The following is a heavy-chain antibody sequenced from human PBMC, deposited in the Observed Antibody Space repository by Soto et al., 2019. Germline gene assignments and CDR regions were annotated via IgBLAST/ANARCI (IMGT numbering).Heavy chain of an antibody. CDR3: APRLDYGSGSHPAY. CDR2: VQMSGTT. D-gene: IGHD3-10*01. V-gene: IGHV4-4*07. Sequence: PSETLSLTCAVSGASVRSYHWSWIRQAAGKGLEWIGRVQMSGTTNYNPSLKTRVTMSLDTSRNEVSLTMTSVTAEDTAVYYCAPRLDYGSGSHPAYWGQGTLVTVSS. J-gene: IGHJ4*02. CDR1: GASVRSYH.